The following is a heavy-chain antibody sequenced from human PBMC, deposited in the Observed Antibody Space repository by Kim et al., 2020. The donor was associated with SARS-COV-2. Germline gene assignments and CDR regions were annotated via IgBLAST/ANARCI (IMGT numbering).Heavy chain of an antibody. CDR2: LWHDGTNE. CDR3: ARHISATYGVDY. J-gene: IGHJ4*02. CDR1: GFSFGSYA. V-gene: IGHV3-33*01. D-gene: IGHD4-17*01. Sequence: GGSLRLSCTASGFSFGSYAMDWVRQTPGKGLELVSLLWHDGTNEYYADSVKGRFTISRDNSKHTLYLQMNSLRAEDTAMYYCARHISATYGVDYWGQGTLVTVSS.